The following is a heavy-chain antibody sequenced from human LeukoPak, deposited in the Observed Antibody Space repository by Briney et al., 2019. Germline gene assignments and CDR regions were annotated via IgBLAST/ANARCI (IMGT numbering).Heavy chain of an antibody. CDR1: GGSISSSSYY. CDR2: IYTSGST. J-gene: IGHJ3*02. V-gene: IGHV4-61*02. D-gene: IGHD2-2*01. CDR3: ARDIVVVPAAASPAFDI. Sequence: SETLSLTCTVSGGSISSSSYYWSWIRQPAGKGLEWIGRIYTSGSTNYNPSLKSRVTMSVDTSKNQFSLKLSSVTAADTAVYYCARDIVVVPAAASPAFDIWGQGTMVTVSS.